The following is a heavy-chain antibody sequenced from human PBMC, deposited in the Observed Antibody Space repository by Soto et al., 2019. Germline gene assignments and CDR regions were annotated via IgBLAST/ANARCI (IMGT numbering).Heavy chain of an antibody. CDR3: ARDKGWYDSSGYYYEDGWFDP. V-gene: IGHV4-59*01. CDR1: GGSISSYY. D-gene: IGHD3-22*01. Sequence: LSLTCTVSGGSISSYYWSWIRQPPGKGLEWIGYIYYSGSTNYNPSLKSRVTISVDTSKNQFSLKLSSVTAADTAVYYCARDKGWYDSSGYYYEDGWFDPWGQGTLVTVSS. CDR2: IYYSGST. J-gene: IGHJ5*02.